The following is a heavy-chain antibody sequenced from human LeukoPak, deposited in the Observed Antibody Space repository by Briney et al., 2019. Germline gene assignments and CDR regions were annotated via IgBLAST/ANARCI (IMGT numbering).Heavy chain of an antibody. CDR2: IEQDGSQK. D-gene: IGHD1-26*01. J-gene: IGHJ4*02. CDR1: GFTFSSYW. V-gene: IGHV3-7*01. CDR3: ARNSGSYPFDY. Sequence: PGGSLRLSCAASGFTFSSYWLSWVRQAQGKGLEWVASIEQDGSQKYYVDSVRGRFTISRDNAKNSVYLQMNSLRVEDTAVYYCARNSGSYPFDYWGQGTLVTVSS.